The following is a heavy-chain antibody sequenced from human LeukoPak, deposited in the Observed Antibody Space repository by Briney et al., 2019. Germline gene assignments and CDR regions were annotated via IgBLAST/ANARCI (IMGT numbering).Heavy chain of an antibody. V-gene: IGHV3-23*01. CDR3: AKRGVVIRGILVIGYHQEAYHYDF. J-gene: IGHJ4*02. CDR2: ISERGGST. D-gene: IGHD3-10*01. Sequence: GGSLRLSCVVSGISLSNYGMTWVRQAPGKGLEWVSYISERGGSTTYADSVKGRFTISRDTSLNTLYLQMNNLRAEDTAVYFCAKRGVVIRGILVIGYHQEAYHYDFWGQGVLVTVSS. CDR1: GISLSNYG.